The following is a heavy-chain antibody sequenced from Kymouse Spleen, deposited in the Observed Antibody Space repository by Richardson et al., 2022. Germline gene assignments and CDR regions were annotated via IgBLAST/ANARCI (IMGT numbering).Heavy chain of an antibody. D-gene: IGHD6-6*01. CDR1: GFTFDDYA. CDR2: ISWNSGSI. J-gene: IGHJ4*02. CDR3: AKDARGQLVLDY. Sequence: EVQLVESGGGLVQPGRSLRLSCAASGFTFDDYAMHWVRQAPGKGLEWVSGISWNSGSIGYADSVKGRFTISRDNAKNSLYLQMNSLRAEDTALYYCAKDARGQLVLDYWGQGTLVTVSS. V-gene: IGHV3-9*01.